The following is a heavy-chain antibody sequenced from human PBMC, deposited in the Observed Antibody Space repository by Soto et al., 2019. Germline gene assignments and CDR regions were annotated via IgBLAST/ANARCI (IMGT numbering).Heavy chain of an antibody. J-gene: IGHJ4*02. CDR1: GFTFSSYA. CDR2: ISYDGSNK. V-gene: IGHV3-30-3*01. CDR3: ARVRADILWFGEYVLDY. D-gene: IGHD3-10*01. Sequence: QVQLVESGGGVVQPGRSLRLSCAASGFTFSSYAMHWVRQAPGKGLEWVAVISYDGSNKYYADSVKGRFTISRDNSKNTLYLQMNSLRAEDTAVYYYARVRADILWFGEYVLDYWGQGTLVTVSS.